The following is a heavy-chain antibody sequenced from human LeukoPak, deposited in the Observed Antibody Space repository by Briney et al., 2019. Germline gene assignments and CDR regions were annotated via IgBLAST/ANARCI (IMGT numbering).Heavy chain of an antibody. CDR2: ISYDGSNK. J-gene: IGHJ4*02. Sequence: GSLRLSCAASGFTFSSYAMHGVRQAPGKGLEWVAVISYDGSNKYYADSVKGRFTISRDNSKNTLYLQMNSLRAEDTAVYYCAKDGYSSGWYFDYWGQGTLVTVSS. CDR1: GFTFSSYA. D-gene: IGHD6-19*01. V-gene: IGHV3-30-3*01. CDR3: AKDGYSSGWYFDY.